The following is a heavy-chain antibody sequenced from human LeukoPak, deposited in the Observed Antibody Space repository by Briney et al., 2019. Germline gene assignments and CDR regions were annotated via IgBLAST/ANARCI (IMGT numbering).Heavy chain of an antibody. J-gene: IGHJ6*03. Sequence: SESLSLTRAVYGGSFSGYYWSWIRQPPGKGLEWIGEINHSRSTNYNPSRKTRVTISVDTSKNQLSLRLSSVTAADTAVYYCARESRREGYNPASYYYHYMDVWGKGTTVTVSS. V-gene: IGHV4-34*01. CDR1: GGSFSGYY. CDR2: INHSRST. D-gene: IGHD5-24*01. CDR3: ARESRREGYNPASYYYHYMDV.